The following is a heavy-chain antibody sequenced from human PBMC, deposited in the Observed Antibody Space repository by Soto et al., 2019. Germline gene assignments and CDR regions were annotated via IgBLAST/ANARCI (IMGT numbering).Heavy chain of an antibody. D-gene: IGHD6-13*01. CDR2: INPSGGST. CDR3: ARYGAAAGTYYSDY. CDR1: GYTFTSYY. V-gene: IGHV1-46*03. J-gene: IGHJ4*02. Sequence: QVQLVQSGAEVKKPGASVKVSCKASGYTFTSYYMHWVRQAPGQGLEWMGIINPSGGSTSYAQKFRGRVTMTRHTSKSTVYMELRSLRSEDTAVYYCARYGAAAGTYYSDYWGQGTLVTVSS.